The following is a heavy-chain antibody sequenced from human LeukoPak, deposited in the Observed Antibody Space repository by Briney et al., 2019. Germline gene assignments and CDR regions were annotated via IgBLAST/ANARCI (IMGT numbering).Heavy chain of an antibody. CDR1: GFTFNIYA. Sequence: SGGSLRLSCAASGFTFNIYAMSWVRQAPGKGLVWVSRINSDGRSTSYADSVKGRFTISRDNAKNTLYLQMNSLRAEDTAVYYCARAGYGGLVYWGQGTLVTVSS. CDR2: INSDGRST. D-gene: IGHD4-17*01. CDR3: ARAGYGGLVY. V-gene: IGHV3-74*01. J-gene: IGHJ4*02.